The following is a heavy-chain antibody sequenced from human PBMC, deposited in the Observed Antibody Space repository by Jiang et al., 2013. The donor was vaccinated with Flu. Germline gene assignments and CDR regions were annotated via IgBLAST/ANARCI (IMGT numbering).Heavy chain of an antibody. D-gene: IGHD1-7*01. CDR1: SYSISSYY. CDR2: IYYSGST. V-gene: IGHV4-59*01. CDR3: ARGGLELFDY. Sequence: KPSETLSLTCTVSSYSISSYYWSWIRQPPGKGLEWIGYIYYSGSTDYNPSLKSRVTISVDTSKNQFSLKLSSVTAADTAVYYCARGGLELFDYWGQGILVTVSS. J-gene: IGHJ4*02.